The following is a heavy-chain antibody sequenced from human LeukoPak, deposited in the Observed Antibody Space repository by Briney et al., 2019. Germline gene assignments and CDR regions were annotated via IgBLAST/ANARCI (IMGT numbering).Heavy chain of an antibody. Sequence: QTGGSLRLSCAASGFTVSSNYMSWVRQAPGKGLEWVSVIYNTGSTYYADSVKGRFTISRDNSKNTLYLQMNSLRAEDTAVYYCAKDQVFGYYGSGSYQNYWGQGTLVTVSS. CDR2: IYNTGST. J-gene: IGHJ4*02. CDR3: AKDQVFGYYGSGSYQNY. CDR1: GFTVSSNY. D-gene: IGHD3-10*01. V-gene: IGHV3-66*01.